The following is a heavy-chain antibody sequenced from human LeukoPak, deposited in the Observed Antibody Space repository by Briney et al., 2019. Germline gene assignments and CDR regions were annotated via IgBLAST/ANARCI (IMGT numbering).Heavy chain of an antibody. V-gene: IGHV3-21*01. CDR2: ISSSSSYI. CDR3: ARALGYCSGGSCYSGAFDY. CDR1: GVTFSSYS. Sequence: GGSLRLSCAASGVTFSSYSMNWVRQAPGKGLEWVSSISSSSSYIYYADSVKGRFTISRDNAKNSLYLQMNSLRAEDTAVYYCARALGYCSGGSCYSGAFDYWGQGTLVTVSS. J-gene: IGHJ4*02. D-gene: IGHD2-15*01.